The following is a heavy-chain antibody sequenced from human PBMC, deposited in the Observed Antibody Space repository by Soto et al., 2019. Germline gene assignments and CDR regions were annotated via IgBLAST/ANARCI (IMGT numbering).Heavy chain of an antibody. CDR2: INPNSGGT. CDR1: GYTFTGYY. CDR3: ARGPNYYYYMDV. J-gene: IGHJ6*03. V-gene: IGHV1-2*04. Sequence: QVQLVQSGAEVKKPGASVKVSCKAPGYTFTGYYRHWVRQPPGQGLEWMGWINPNSGGTKYAQKFQGWVTMTRDTSISTAYMELSRLRSDDTAVYYCARGPNYYYYMDVWGRGTTVTVSS.